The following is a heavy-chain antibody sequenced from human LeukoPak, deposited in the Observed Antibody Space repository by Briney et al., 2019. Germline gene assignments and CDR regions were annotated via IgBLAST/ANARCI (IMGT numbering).Heavy chain of an antibody. CDR2: IDGSGTRT. D-gene: IGHD5-12*01. CDR3: ARDRGGYSTNFDW. J-gene: IGHJ4*02. CDR1: GFTFSSSV. V-gene: IGHV3-23*01. Sequence: GGSLRLSCAASGFTFSSSVMSWVRQAPGKGPEWVSTIDGSGTRTFYALSFNGRFIISRDNSMNTLYLQMDGLRAEDTAVYYCARDRGGYSTNFDWWGQGALVTVSS.